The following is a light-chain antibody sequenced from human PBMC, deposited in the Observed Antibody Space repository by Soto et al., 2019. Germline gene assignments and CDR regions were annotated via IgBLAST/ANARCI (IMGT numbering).Light chain of an antibody. Sequence: EIVLTQSPGTLSLSPGDRATLYCRASQSVSSSNLAWYQQKRGQSPRLLIYGTSSRATGIPDRFTGSGSGTDFTLTVGRLEPEDFALYYCQQYGSSPRTFGQGTKVDNK. V-gene: IGKV3-20*01. CDR2: GTS. J-gene: IGKJ1*01. CDR1: QSVSSSN. CDR3: QQYGSSPRT.